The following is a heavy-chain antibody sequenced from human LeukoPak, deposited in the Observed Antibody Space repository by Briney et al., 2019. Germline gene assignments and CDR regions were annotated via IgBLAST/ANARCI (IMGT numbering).Heavy chain of an antibody. CDR2: IKTDGSSA. CDR1: GFSFSSYW. D-gene: IGHD6-19*01. V-gene: IGHV3-74*01. J-gene: IGHJ4*02. Sequence: GGSLRLSCAASGFSFSSYWMHWVRQAPGKGLVWVSRIKTDGSSATYADSVKGRFTISRDNAKNTLYLQMNSLRAEDTAVYYCARERERQWLVTGFDYWGQGTLVTVSS. CDR3: ARERERQWLVTGFDY.